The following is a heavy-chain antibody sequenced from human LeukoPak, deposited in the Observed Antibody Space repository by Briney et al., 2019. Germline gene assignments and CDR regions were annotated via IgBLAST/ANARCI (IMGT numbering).Heavy chain of an antibody. CDR2: ISYDGSNK. CDR1: GFTFSSYG. Sequence: GGSLRLSCAASGFTFSSYGMHWVRQAPGKGLEWVAVISYDGSNKYYADSVKGRFTISRDNSKNTLYLQMNSLRAEDTAVYYCAKDLRSGSSWGDGAAFDIWGQGTMVTVSS. V-gene: IGHV3-30*18. CDR3: AKDLRSGSSWGDGAAFDI. D-gene: IGHD6-13*01. J-gene: IGHJ3*02.